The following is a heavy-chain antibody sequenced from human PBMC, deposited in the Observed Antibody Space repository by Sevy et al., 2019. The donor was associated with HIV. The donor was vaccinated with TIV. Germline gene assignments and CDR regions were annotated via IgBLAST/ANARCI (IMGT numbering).Heavy chain of an antibody. CDR1: GFTFSTYS. CDR3: AKFAGDFPHFDF. J-gene: IGHJ4*02. D-gene: IGHD7-27*01. V-gene: IGHV3-23*01. CDR2: ISDTGTST. Sequence: GESLKISCAASGFTFSTYSMTWVRQAPRKGLEWVSAISDTGTSTYYTDSVEGRFTISRDNSKSTLFLHMNSLRAEETALYYCAKFAGDFPHFDFWGLGTLVTVSS.